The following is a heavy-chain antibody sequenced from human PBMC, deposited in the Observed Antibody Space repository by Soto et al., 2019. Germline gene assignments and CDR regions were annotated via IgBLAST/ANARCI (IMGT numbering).Heavy chain of an antibody. CDR1: GFTFSDYY. Sequence: GGSLRLSCAASGFTFSDYYMSWIRQAPGKGLEWVSYISSSSSYTNYADSVKGRFTISRDNAKNSLYLQMNSLRVEDTAVYYCARGRGYCSGSSCYVDLWGQGTLVTVSS. V-gene: IGHV3-11*06. CDR3: ARGRGYCSGSSCYVDL. J-gene: IGHJ5*02. CDR2: ISSSSSYT. D-gene: IGHD2-15*01.